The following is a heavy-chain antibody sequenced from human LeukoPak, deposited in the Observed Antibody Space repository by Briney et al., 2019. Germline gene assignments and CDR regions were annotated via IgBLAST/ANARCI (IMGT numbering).Heavy chain of an antibody. CDR2: ISYDGSNK. CDR1: GFTFSSYG. Sequence: GRSLRLSCAAAGFTFSSYGMHWVRQAPGKGLEWVAVISYDGSNKNYADSVKGRFTISRDNSKNTLYLQMNSLRAEDTAVYYCATGEVMGYWGQGTLVTVSS. D-gene: IGHD3-10*01. V-gene: IGHV3-30*03. CDR3: ATGEVMGY. J-gene: IGHJ4*02.